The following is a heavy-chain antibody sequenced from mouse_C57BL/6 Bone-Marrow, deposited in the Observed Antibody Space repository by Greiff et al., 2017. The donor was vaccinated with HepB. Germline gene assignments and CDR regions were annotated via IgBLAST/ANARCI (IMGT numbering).Heavy chain of an antibody. J-gene: IGHJ3*01. CDR3: TTEGPYYYGSSYSWFAY. V-gene: IGHV14-4*01. Sequence: EVKLMESGAELVRPGASVKLSCTASGFNIKDDYMHWVKQRPEQGLEWIGWIDPENGDTEYASKFQGKATITADTSSNTAYLQLSSLTSEDTAVYYCTTEGPYYYGSSYSWFAYWGQGTLVTVSA. CDR1: GFNIKDDY. CDR2: IDPENGDT. D-gene: IGHD1-1*01.